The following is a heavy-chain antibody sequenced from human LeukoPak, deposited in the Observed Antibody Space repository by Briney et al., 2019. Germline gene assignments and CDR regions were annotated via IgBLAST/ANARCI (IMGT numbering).Heavy chain of an antibody. CDR3: ARGTTVDY. CDR1: GGSISSDSYY. CDR2: IYYSGST. D-gene: IGHD1-7*01. J-gene: IGHJ4*02. V-gene: IGHV4-61*10. Sequence: PSETLSLTCTVSGGSISSDSYYWSWIRQPAGKGLEWIGYIYYSGSTNYNPSLKSRVTISVDTSKNQFSLKLSSVTAADTAVYYCARGTTVDYWGQGTLVTVSS.